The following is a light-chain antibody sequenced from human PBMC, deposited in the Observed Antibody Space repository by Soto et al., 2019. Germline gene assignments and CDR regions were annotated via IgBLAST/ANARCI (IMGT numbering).Light chain of an antibody. CDR2: DTS. J-gene: IGKJ5*01. Sequence: EIVMTQSSVPLFLSPGGRATLSWRASQSVSRKLVWYQQKPGQAPRLLIYDTSTRATGIPARFSGSGSGTEFTLTISSLQSEDFAVYYCQQYNTWTSITFGQGTRLENK. CDR3: QQYNTWTSIT. CDR1: QSVSRK. V-gene: IGKV3-15*01.